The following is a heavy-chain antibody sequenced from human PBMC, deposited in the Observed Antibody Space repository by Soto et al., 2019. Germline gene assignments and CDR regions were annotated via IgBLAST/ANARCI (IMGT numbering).Heavy chain of an antibody. V-gene: IGHV3-23*01. CDR1: GFTCISYA. J-gene: IGHJ6*03. CDR2: ISGSGGST. CDR3: AKDMGGLPHYYYYYMDV. Sequence: GGSLRHSCAASGFTCISYAMSWVRQATGKGLEWVSAISGSGGSTYYADSVKGRFTISRDNSKNTLYLQMNSLRAEDTAVYYCAKDMGGLPHYYYYYMDVWGKGTTVTVSS. D-gene: IGHD3-16*01.